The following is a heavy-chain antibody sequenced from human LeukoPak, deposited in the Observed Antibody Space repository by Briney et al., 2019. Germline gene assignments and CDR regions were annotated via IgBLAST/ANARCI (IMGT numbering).Heavy chain of an antibody. CDR3: ARGPSGWYDWFDP. D-gene: IGHD6-19*01. V-gene: IGHV3-53*05. J-gene: IGHJ5*02. Sequence: GGSLRLSCAASGFTVSSNYMTWVRQAPGKGLEWVSLIYSGGGTYYADSVKGRFTISRDNSKNTLYLQMNSLRAEDTAVYYCARGPSGWYDWFDPWGQGTLVTVSS. CDR2: IYSGGGT. CDR1: GFTVSSNY.